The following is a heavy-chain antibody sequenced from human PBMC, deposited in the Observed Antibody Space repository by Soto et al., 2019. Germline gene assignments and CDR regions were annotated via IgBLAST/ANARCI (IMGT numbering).Heavy chain of an antibody. CDR1: GGSISSSSYC. J-gene: IGHJ5*02. V-gene: IGHV4-39*01. CDR2: IYYSGST. Sequence: PSETLSLTCTVSGGSISSSSYCWGWIRQPPGKGLEWIGIIYYSGSTYYNPSLKSRVTISVDTSKNQFSLKLSSVSATDTAVYYCATSNWFDPWGQGTLVTSPQ. CDR3: ATSNWFDP.